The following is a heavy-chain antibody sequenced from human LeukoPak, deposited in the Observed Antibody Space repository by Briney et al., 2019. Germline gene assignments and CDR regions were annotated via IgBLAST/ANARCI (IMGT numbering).Heavy chain of an antibody. D-gene: IGHD4-17*01. CDR1: GFTFSNYN. V-gene: IGHV3-21*04. CDR3: AKEPGDGETADAFDI. Sequence: GGSLRLSCAASGFTFSNYNMNWVRQAPGKGLEWVSSISSSSSYIYYADSMKGRFTISRDNAKNSLYLQMNSLRAEDTAVYYCAKEPGDGETADAFDIWGQGTMVTVSS. J-gene: IGHJ3*02. CDR2: ISSSSSYI.